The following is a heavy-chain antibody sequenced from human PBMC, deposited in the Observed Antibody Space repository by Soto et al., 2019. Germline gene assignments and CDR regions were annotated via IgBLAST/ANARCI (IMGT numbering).Heavy chain of an antibody. Sequence: QVQLVESGGGLVRPGGSLRLSCAASGFSFSDSYMTWIRQAPGRGLEWVSYISSGSNPIYYADSVKGRFTTSRDNAKNPMYLQMNSLRAEDTAVYYCARSPLGASLTFDYWGQGTLVTVSS. V-gene: IGHV3-11*01. CDR3: ARSPLGASLTFDY. CDR1: GFSFSDSY. CDR2: ISSGSNPI. J-gene: IGHJ4*02. D-gene: IGHD1-26*01.